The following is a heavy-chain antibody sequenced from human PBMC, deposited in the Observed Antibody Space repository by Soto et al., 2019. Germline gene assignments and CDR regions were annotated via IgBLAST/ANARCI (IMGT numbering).Heavy chain of an antibody. Sequence: SETLSLTCAVYGGSFSGYYWSWIRQPPGKGLEWIGEINHSGSTNYNPSLKSRVTISVDTSKNQFSLKLSSVTAADTAVYYCARGRTLSGSYKYWGQGTLVTVSS. CDR1: GGSFSGYY. J-gene: IGHJ4*02. V-gene: IGHV4-34*01. CDR2: INHSGST. D-gene: IGHD1-26*01. CDR3: ARGRTLSGSYKY.